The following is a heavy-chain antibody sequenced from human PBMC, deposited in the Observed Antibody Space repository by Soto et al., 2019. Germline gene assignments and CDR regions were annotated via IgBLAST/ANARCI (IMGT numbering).Heavy chain of an antibody. CDR3: ARHKWDKVFIVGAISASYYYYGMDV. CDR2: IYYSGST. J-gene: IGHJ6*02. Sequence: SETLSLSCTASGGSISSDSYHWGWLRPPPGQGLEWIGRIYYSGSTYYNPSLKSRVTISVDTSKNQFSLKLSSVTAADTAVYYCARHKWDKVFIVGAISASYYYYGMDVWGQGPTVT. V-gene: IGHV4-39*01. D-gene: IGHD1-26*01. CDR1: GGSISSDSYH.